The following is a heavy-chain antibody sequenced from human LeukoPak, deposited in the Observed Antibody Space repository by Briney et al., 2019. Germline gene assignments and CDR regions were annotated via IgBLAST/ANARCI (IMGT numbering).Heavy chain of an antibody. Sequence: GGSLRLSCAASGFTFSSYAMSWVRQAPGKGLEWVSSISGSAGSTYYADSVRGRFTLSRDNSRNTLALQMNSLRAEDTAVHYCAGSPTVDAAFDIWGQGTMVTVSS. CDR1: GFTFSSYA. V-gene: IGHV3-23*01. D-gene: IGHD4-23*01. CDR2: ISGSAGST. J-gene: IGHJ3*02. CDR3: AGSPTVDAAFDI.